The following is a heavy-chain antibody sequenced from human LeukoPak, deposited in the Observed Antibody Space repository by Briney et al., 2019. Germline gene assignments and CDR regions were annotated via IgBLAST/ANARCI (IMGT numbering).Heavy chain of an antibody. Sequence: PGGSLRLSCAASGFTFSSYAMHWVRQAPGKGLEWVAVISCDGSNKYYADSVKGRFTISRDNSKNTLYLQMNSLRAEDTAVYYCAREGLAVAGCLDYWGQGTLVTVSS. CDR1: GFTFSSYA. J-gene: IGHJ4*02. V-gene: IGHV3-30-3*01. CDR3: AREGLAVAGCLDY. D-gene: IGHD6-19*01. CDR2: ISCDGSNK.